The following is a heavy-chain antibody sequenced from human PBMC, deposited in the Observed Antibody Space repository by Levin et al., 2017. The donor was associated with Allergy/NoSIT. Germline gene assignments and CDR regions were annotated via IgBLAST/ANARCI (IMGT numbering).Heavy chain of an antibody. Sequence: GEFLKISCRASGFDFSDYGMHWVRQSPGKGLEWVAVIAYDGSKTYVADSVKGRFTISRDNSKNTLHLQMNRLRRDDTGVYYCAKCKGSTSPLEVWGQGTTVSVSS. V-gene: IGHV3-30*18. CDR2: IAYDGSKT. J-gene: IGHJ6*02. CDR3: AKCKGSTSPLEV. CDR1: GFDFSDYG. D-gene: IGHD2-2*01.